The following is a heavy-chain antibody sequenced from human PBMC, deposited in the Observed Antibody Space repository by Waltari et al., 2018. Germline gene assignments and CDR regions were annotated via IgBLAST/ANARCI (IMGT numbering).Heavy chain of an antibody. D-gene: IGHD2-2*01. CDR3: ARDLVEGAFDI. V-gene: IGHV4-34*01. Sequence: QVQLQQWGAGLLKPSETLSLTCAVYGGSFSGYYWSWIRQPPGKGLEWIGEINHSGTTNYNPSLKSRVTISVDTSKNQFSLKLSSVTAADTAVYYCARDLVEGAFDIWGQGTMVIVSS. CDR2: INHSGTT. CDR1: GGSFSGYY. J-gene: IGHJ3*02.